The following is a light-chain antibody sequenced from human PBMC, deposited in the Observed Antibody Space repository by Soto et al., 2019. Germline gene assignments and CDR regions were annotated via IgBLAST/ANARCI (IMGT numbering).Light chain of an antibody. CDR1: QSVSSY. V-gene: IGKV3-11*01. CDR3: QPLRTWPCT. Sequence: TLSLSPGERATLSCRASQSVSSYLAWYQQKPGQAPRLLIYDASNRATGIPARFSGSGSGTDFTLTISSLEPEDFAVYYWQPLRTWPCTFGQGTKVDIK. CDR2: DAS. J-gene: IGKJ1*01.